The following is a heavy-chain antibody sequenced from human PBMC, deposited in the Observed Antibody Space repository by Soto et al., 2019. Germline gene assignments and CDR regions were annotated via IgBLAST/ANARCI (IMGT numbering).Heavy chain of an antibody. CDR2: IWHDGSDQ. CDR1: GFTFSTYA. J-gene: IGHJ4*02. Sequence: QVQLVGSGGGAVQPGRSLRLSCAASGFTFSTYAMHWVRQAPGKGLEWVAVIWHDGSDQYYADSVKGQFAISRDNSKNTLSLQMNSLRAEDTAVYFCARDAQRRGSGRLDYWGQGALVIVSS. D-gene: IGHD3-10*01. V-gene: IGHV3-33*01. CDR3: ARDAQRRGSGRLDY.